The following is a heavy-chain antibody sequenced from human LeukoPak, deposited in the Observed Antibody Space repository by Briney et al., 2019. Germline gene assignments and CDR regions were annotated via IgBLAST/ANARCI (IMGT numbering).Heavy chain of an antibody. V-gene: IGHV3-30*02. D-gene: IGHD6-13*01. J-gene: IGHJ5*02. Sequence: PGGSLRLSCAASGFTFSSYGMHWVRQAPGKGLEWVAFIRYDGSNKYYADSVKSRFTISRDNSKNTLYLQMNSLRAEDTAVYYCAKVALRSAAGLTPWGQGTLVTVSS. CDR3: AKVALRSAAGLTP. CDR1: GFTFSSYG. CDR2: IRYDGSNK.